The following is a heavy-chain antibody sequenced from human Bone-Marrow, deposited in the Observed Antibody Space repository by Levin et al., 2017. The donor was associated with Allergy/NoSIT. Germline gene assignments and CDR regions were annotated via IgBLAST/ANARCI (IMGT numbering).Heavy chain of an antibody. CDR2: ISQSGNT. D-gene: IGHD1-26*01. V-gene: IGHV4/OR15-8*02. CDR3: ARDGSFNYYGMDV. Sequence: ASETLSLTCAVSGGSINSNNWWSWVRQPPGKELQWIGEISQSGNTNYNPSLKSRVTISIDRSKNQFSLRLSSVTAADTAVYFCARDGSFNYYGMDVWGQGTTVTVSS. CDR1: GGSINSNNW. J-gene: IGHJ6*02.